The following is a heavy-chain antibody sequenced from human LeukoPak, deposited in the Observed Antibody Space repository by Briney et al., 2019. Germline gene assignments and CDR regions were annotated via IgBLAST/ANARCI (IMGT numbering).Heavy chain of an antibody. CDR3: ARGVGNAMDV. CDR1: GFTFSDYY. J-gene: IGHJ6*01. CDR2: ISGGGSAI. V-gene: IGHV3-11*01. Sequence: SLRLSCAASGFTFSDYYMSCIRQSPGKRLEWVSYISGGGSAIYYAASVKGRFTISRENAKNSLYLQMTSLSTEDTAVYYCARGVGNAMDVWWQETTVIVFS.